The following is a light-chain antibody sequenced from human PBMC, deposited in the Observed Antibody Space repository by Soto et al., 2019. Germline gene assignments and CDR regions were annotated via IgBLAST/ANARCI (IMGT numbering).Light chain of an antibody. J-gene: IGKJ1*01. CDR2: DAS. Sequence: EIVLTQSPATLSLSPGERATLSCRASQTVGTYLAWYQQKPGQAPRLLIYDASNRATGIPARFSGSGSGTDFTLTISSLEPEDFAVYYCQQRSNWPPKTFGQGTKV. V-gene: IGKV3-11*01. CDR3: QQRSNWPPKT. CDR1: QTVGTY.